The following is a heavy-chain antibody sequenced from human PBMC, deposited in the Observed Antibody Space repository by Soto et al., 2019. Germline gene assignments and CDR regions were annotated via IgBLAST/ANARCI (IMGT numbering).Heavy chain of an antibody. D-gene: IGHD6-19*01. CDR1: GYTFTSYG. CDR3: ARDLAVGLVDY. Sequence: QVQLVQSGAEVKKPGASVKVSCKASGYTFTSYGISWVRQAPGQGLEWMGWISAYNGNTKYTQKLQGRVTMTTDTSTSRGYMELRSLRSDDRAVYYCARDLAVGLVDYWRQGTLVTVSS. CDR2: ISAYNGNT. V-gene: IGHV1-18*01. J-gene: IGHJ4*02.